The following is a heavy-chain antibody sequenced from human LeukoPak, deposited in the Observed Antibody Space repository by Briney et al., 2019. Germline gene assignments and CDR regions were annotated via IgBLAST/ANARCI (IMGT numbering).Heavy chain of an antibody. J-gene: IGHJ4*02. CDR3: ARYETGYFDY. CDR2: IYYSGST. Sequence: PSETLSLTCTVSGGSISSYYWSWIRQPPGKGLEWIGYIYYSGSTNHNPSLKSRVTISVDTSKNQFSLKLSSVTAADTAVYYCARYETGYFDYWGQGTLVTVSS. D-gene: IGHD1-14*01. V-gene: IGHV4-59*08. CDR1: GGSISSYY.